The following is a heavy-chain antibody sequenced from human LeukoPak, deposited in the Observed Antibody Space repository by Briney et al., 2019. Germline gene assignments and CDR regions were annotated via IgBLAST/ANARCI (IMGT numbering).Heavy chain of an antibody. CDR3: AKIDGSGSYGMDV. Sequence: SQTLSLTCAVSGGSISSGGYSWSWIRQPPGKGLEWIGYIYHSGSTYYNPSLKSRVTISVDRSKNQFSLKLSSVTAADTAVYYCAKIDGSGSYGMDVWGQGTTVTVSS. D-gene: IGHD3-10*01. J-gene: IGHJ6*02. CDR1: GGSISSGGYS. V-gene: IGHV4-30-2*01. CDR2: IYHSGST.